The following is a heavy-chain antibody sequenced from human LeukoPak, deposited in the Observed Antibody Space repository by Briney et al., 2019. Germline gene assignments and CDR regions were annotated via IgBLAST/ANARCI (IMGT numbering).Heavy chain of an antibody. CDR3: ARHNGFGELSFYYYGIDV. V-gene: IGHV5-51*01. CDR1: GYSFTSYW. J-gene: IGHJ6*02. Sequence: GESLKISCKGSGYSFTSYWIGWVRQMPGKGLEWMGIIYPGDSDTRYSPSFQGQVTISADKSISTAYLQWSSLKASDTAMYYCARHNGFGELSFYYYGIDVWGQGTTVTVSS. D-gene: IGHD3-10*01. CDR2: IYPGDSDT.